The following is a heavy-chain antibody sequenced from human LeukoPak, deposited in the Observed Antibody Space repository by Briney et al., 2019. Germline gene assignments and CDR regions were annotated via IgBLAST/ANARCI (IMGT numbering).Heavy chain of an antibody. CDR1: GFTVISNY. V-gene: IGHV3-53*01. Sequence: GGSLRLSCAASGFTVISNYMTWVRQAPGKGLEWVSVIYGGGVTLYADSVKGRFTISRDNSKNTIYLQMNSLRAEDTAVYYCAGSPWLAQFGYWGQGALVTVSS. D-gene: IGHD6-19*01. CDR3: AGSPWLAQFGY. J-gene: IGHJ4*02. CDR2: IYGGGVT.